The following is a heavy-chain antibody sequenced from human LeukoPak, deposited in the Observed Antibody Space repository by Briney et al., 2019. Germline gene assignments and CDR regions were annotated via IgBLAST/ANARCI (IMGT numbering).Heavy chain of an antibody. Sequence: PSETLSLTCTVSGCSISSGDYYWRWIRQPPGKGLEWIGYIYYSGTTYYNPSLKSRVTISVDTSKNQFSLKLSSVTAADTSVYYCARCGKAAVRFDLWGRGTLVTVSS. J-gene: IGHJ2*01. CDR3: ARCGKAAVRFDL. D-gene: IGHD2-15*01. CDR1: GCSISSGDYY. CDR2: IYYSGTT. V-gene: IGHV4-30-4*01.